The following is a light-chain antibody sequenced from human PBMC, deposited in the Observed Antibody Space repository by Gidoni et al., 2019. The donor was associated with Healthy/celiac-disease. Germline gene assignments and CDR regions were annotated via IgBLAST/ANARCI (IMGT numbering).Light chain of an antibody. Sequence: DIQLTQSPSFLSASVGDRVTITCRASQGISSYLAWYQQKPGKHPKLLIYAASTLQSGVPSRFSGSGSGTEFTLTISSLQPEDFATYYCQQLNSYPHTFGPGTKVDIK. CDR2: AAS. CDR1: QGISSY. J-gene: IGKJ3*01. CDR3: QQLNSYPHT. V-gene: IGKV1-9*01.